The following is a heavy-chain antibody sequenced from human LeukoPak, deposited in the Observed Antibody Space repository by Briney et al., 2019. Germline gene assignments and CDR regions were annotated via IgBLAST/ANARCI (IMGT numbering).Heavy chain of an antibody. V-gene: IGHV1-18*01. CDR2: ISAYNGNT. CDR3: ARDRGTVTISYMDV. J-gene: IGHJ6*03. CDR1: GYTFTSYG. D-gene: IGHD4-17*01. Sequence: GASVKVSCKASGYTFTSYGISWVRQAPGQGLEWMGWISAYNGNTNYAQKLQGRVTMTTDTSTSTAYMELRSLRSDDTAVYYCARDRGTVTISYMDVWGKGTTVTVSS.